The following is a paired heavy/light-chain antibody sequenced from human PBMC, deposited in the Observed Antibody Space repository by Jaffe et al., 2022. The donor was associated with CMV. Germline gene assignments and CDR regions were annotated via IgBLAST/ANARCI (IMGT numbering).Heavy chain of an antibody. V-gene: IGHV3-48*03. CDR1: GFTFSSYE. Sequence: EVQLVESGGGLVQPGGSLRLSCAASGFTFSSYEMNWVRQAPGKGLMWLSYITGSGDATYYADSVKGRFTISRDNAKNSLYLQMNSLRAEDTAIYYCARIPIRLGELSLFRGVVDSWGQGTLVTVSS. J-gene: IGHJ4*02. CDR3: ARIPIRLGELSLFRGVVDS. CDR2: ITGSGDAT. D-gene: IGHD3-16*01.
Light chain of an antibody. CDR1: QSVSNY. V-gene: IGKV3-15*01. CDR3: QQYNQWLYT. CDR2: GGT. Sequence: EIVMTQSPATLYVSPGERATLSCRASQSVSNYLAWYQQKPGQAPRLLIYGGTTRATGIPARFSGIASGTDFTLTISSLQSEDFAVYYCQQYNQWLYTFGQGTKLAIK. J-gene: IGKJ2*01.